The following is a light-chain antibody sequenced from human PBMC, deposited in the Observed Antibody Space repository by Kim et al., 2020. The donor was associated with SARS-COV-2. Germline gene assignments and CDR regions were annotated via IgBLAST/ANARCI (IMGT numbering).Light chain of an antibody. V-gene: IGKV3-20*01. Sequence: EIVLTQSPGTLSLSPGERATLSCRASQSVSNSYLAWYQQKPGQAPRLLIYGSSSRATGIPDRFSGSWSGTDFTLIISRLESEDFAVYYCQQYGNSFWAFGQGTKLEI. CDR3: QQYGNSFWA. J-gene: IGKJ1*01. CDR1: QSVSNSY. CDR2: GSS.